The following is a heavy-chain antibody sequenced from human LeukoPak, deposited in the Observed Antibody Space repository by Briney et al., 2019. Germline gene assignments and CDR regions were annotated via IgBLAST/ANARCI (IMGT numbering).Heavy chain of an antibody. CDR3: ARAHHSSGYYLDY. CDR2: IYHSGST. Sequence: SETLSLTCTVSGYSISSGYYWGWIRQPPGKGLEWIGSIYHSGSTYYNPSLRSRVTISVDTSRNQFSLKLSSVTAADTAVYYCARAHHSSGYYLDYWGQGTLVTVSS. CDR1: GYSISSGYY. J-gene: IGHJ4*02. D-gene: IGHD3-22*01. V-gene: IGHV4-38-2*02.